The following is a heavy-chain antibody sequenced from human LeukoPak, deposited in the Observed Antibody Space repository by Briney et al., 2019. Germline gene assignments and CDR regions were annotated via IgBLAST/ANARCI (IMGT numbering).Heavy chain of an antibody. CDR3: ARGNYAYDAFDI. CDR1: GGSISSYY. CDR2: IYYSGST. J-gene: IGHJ3*02. V-gene: IGHV4-59*08. D-gene: IGHD2-2*01. Sequence: SETLSLTCTVSGGSISSYYWSWIRQPPGKGLEWIGYIYYSGSTNYNPSLKSRVTISVDTSKNQFSLKLSSVTAADTAVYYCARGNYAYDAFDIWGQGTMVTVSS.